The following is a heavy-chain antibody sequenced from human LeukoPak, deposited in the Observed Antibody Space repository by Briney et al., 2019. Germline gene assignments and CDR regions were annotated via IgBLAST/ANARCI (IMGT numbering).Heavy chain of an antibody. D-gene: IGHD1-20*01. J-gene: IGHJ3*02. CDR3: ARSYNWKRGGAFDI. CDR1: GGSFRGYY. V-gene: IGHV4-34*01. CDR2: INHSGST. Sequence: SETLSLTCAVYGGSFRGYYWSWIRQPPGKGLEWIGEINHSGSTNYNPSLKSRVTISADTSKNQFSLKLSSVTAADTALYYCARSYNWKRGGAFDIWGQGTVVTVSS.